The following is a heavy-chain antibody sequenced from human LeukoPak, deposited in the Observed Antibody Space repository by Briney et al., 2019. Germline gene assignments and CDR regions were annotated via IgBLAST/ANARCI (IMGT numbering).Heavy chain of an antibody. Sequence: GGSLRLSCAASGFTFNNAWMNWVRQAPDKGLEWVGRIKSKTDGGTTDYAAPVKGRFTISRDDSKNTLYLQMNSLKTEDTAVYYCSTTYYYDSSEGYWGQGTLVTVSS. J-gene: IGHJ4*02. V-gene: IGHV3-15*07. CDR2: IKSKTDGGTT. CDR1: GFTFNNAW. CDR3: STTYYYDSSEGY. D-gene: IGHD3-22*01.